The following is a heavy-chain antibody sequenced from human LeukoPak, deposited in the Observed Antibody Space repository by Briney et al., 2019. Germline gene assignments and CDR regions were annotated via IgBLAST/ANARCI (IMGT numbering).Heavy chain of an antibody. CDR2: ITSSSSYT. V-gene: IGHV3-11*03. Sequence: PGESLRLSCAASGFTFSSYAMSWIRQPPGQGLEWVSYITSSSSYTNYADSVKGRFTISRDNAKNSLYLQMNSLRAEDTAMYYCARQIRGYSGYFDYWGQGTLVTVSS. CDR1: GFTFSSYA. D-gene: IGHD5-18*01. CDR3: ARQIRGYSGYFDY. J-gene: IGHJ4*02.